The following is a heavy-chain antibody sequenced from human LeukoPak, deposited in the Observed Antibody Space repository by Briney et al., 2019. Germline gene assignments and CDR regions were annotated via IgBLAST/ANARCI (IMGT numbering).Heavy chain of an antibody. CDR2: IYYSGST. V-gene: IGHV4-59*01. Sequence: PSETLSLTCTVSGGSISSYYWSWIRQPPGQGLEWIGYIYYSGSTNYNPSLKSRVTISVDTSKNQFSLKLSSVTAADTAVYYCARFMVYYYYMDVWGKGTTVTVSS. CDR1: GGSISSYY. J-gene: IGHJ6*03. CDR3: ARFMVYYYYMDV. D-gene: IGHD3-10*01.